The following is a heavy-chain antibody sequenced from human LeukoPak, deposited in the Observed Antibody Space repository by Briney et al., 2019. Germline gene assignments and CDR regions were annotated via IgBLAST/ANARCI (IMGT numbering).Heavy chain of an antibody. CDR1: GGSFSGYY. CDR2: IYYSGST. J-gene: IGHJ4*02. D-gene: IGHD6-19*01. Sequence: SETLSLTCAVYGGSFSGYYWSWIRQPPGKGLEWIGYIYYSGSTNYNPSLKSRVTISVDTSKNQFSLKLSSVTAADTAVYYCARTDSSGWWIIDYWGQGTLVTVSS. CDR3: ARTDSSGWWIIDY. V-gene: IGHV4-59*08.